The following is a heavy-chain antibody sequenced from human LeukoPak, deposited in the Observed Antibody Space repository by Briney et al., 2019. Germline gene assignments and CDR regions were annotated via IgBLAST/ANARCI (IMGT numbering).Heavy chain of an antibody. CDR1: GFTFSSYG. D-gene: IGHD6-19*01. Sequence: PGRSLRLSCAASGFTFSSYGMHWVRQAPGKGLEWVAGISYDGSNKYYADSVKGRFTISRDNSKNTLYLQMNSLRAEDTAVYYCAKGASSGWYTVGYFDYWGQGTLVTVSS. CDR2: ISYDGSNK. CDR3: AKGASSGWYTVGYFDY. J-gene: IGHJ4*02. V-gene: IGHV3-30*18.